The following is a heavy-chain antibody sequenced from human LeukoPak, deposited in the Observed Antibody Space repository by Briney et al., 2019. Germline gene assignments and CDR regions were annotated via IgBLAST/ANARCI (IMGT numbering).Heavy chain of an antibody. CDR3: AKDRTPYYDILTGYAFDY. J-gene: IGHJ4*02. D-gene: IGHD3-9*01. Sequence: GGSLRLSCAASGFTFSSYGMHWVRQAPGKGLEWVAFIRYDGSNKYYADSVKGRFTISRDNSKNTLYLQMNSLRAEDTAVHYCAKDRTPYYDILTGYAFDYWGQGTLVTVSS. CDR2: IRYDGSNK. CDR1: GFTFSSYG. V-gene: IGHV3-30*02.